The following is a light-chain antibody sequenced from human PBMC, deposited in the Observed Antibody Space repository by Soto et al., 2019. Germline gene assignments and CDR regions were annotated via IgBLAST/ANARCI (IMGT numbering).Light chain of an antibody. J-gene: IGKJ1*01. Sequence: EIVLTQSPGTLSLSPGERTTLSCRASESVSNDLAWYQQKPGQAPRLLIYGVSTRDTGVPARFSGSGSGTEFTLTISSLQSEDFAVYYCQQYNNWPRTFGQGTKVDIK. CDR1: ESVSND. CDR2: GVS. CDR3: QQYNNWPRT. V-gene: IGKV3-15*01.